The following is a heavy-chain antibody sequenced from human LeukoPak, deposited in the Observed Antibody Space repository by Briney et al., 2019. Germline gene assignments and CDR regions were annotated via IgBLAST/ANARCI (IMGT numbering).Heavy chain of an antibody. D-gene: IGHD3-3*01. CDR3: ARASSGYYNWFDP. CDR1: GYAISSGYH. CDR2: IHRTGST. J-gene: IGHJ5*02. Sequence: SETLSLTCSVSGYAISSGYHWGWIRQPPGKGLEWVGSIHRTGSTYYNPSLKSRVTISVDTSKNQFSLKLSSVTAADTAVYYCARASSGYYNWFDPWGQGTLVTVSS. V-gene: IGHV4-38-2*02.